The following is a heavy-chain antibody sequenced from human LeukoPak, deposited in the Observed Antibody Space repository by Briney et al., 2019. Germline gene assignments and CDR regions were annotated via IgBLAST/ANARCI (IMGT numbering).Heavy chain of an antibody. J-gene: IGHJ6*02. D-gene: IGHD6-19*01. CDR1: GYTFTSHG. Sequence: ASVKVSCKASGYTFTSHGISWVRQAPGQGLEWMGWISAYNGDTKYAQKTQGRVTMTTDASTSTAYMELRSLRSDDTAVYYCARDRLQQWLVLAYCYYGMDVWGQGTTVTVSS. V-gene: IGHV1-18*01. CDR2: ISAYNGDT. CDR3: ARDRLQQWLVLAYCYYGMDV.